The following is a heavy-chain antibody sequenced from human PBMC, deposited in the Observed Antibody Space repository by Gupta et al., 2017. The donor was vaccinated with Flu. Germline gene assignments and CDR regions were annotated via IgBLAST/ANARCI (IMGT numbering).Heavy chain of an antibody. V-gene: IGHV3-23*01. J-gene: IGHJ4*02. CDR2: ISGSGGST. D-gene: IGHD6-6*01. CDR3: AKEGIAARPFDY. Sequence: VRQAPGKGLEWVSSISGSGGSTSYADSVQGRFTISRDNSKNTLYLQFNSLRVEDTAIYYCAKEGIAARPFDYWGQGTLVTGSS.